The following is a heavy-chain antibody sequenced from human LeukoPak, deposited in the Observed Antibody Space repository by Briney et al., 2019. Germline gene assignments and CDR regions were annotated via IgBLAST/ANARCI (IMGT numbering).Heavy chain of an antibody. CDR1: GFTVSSNY. Sequence: GGSLRLSCAASGFTVSSNYMSWVRQAPGKGLEWVSAISGSGGSTYYADSVKGRFTISRDNSKNTLYLQMNSLRAEDTAVYYCAKEMTRTGEAFDIWGQGTMVTVSS. V-gene: IGHV3-23*01. J-gene: IGHJ3*02. D-gene: IGHD2-21*02. CDR3: AKEMTRTGEAFDI. CDR2: ISGSGGST.